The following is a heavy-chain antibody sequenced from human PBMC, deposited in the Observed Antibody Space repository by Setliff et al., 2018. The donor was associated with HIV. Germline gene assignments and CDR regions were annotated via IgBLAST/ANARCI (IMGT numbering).Heavy chain of an antibody. CDR1: GGSISSHY. CDR3: NIYYYYYMDV. CDR2: TYYTGST. J-gene: IGHJ6*03. V-gene: IGHV4-59*11. Sequence: PSETLSLTCTVSGGSISSHYWTWIRQPPGKGLEWIGYTYYTGSTNYNPSLNSRVAIFLDTSKNQFSLRLTSVTAADTAVYYCNIYYYYYMDVWGKGTTVTVSS.